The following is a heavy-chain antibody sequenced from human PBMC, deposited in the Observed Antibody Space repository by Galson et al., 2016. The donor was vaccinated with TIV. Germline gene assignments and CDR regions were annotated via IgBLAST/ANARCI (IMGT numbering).Heavy chain of an antibody. Sequence: SVKVSCKASGGTFSNYGVSWVRQAPGQGLEWMGGIIPIFGVPKYGQKFQGRLTITADESTSTANMELSSLRSEDTAVYYCARSLSKLRYYGSGSYLYFDYWGQGTLVTVSS. J-gene: IGHJ4*02. D-gene: IGHD3-10*01. CDR3: ARSLSKLRYYGSGSYLYFDY. V-gene: IGHV1-69*13. CDR1: GGTFSNYG. CDR2: IIPIFGVP.